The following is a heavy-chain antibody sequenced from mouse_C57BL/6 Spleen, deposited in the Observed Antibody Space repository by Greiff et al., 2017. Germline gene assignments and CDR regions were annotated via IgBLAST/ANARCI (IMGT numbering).Heavy chain of an antibody. V-gene: IGHV1-80*01. CDR1: GYAFSSYW. D-gene: IGHD1-1*01. Sequence: VQLQQSGAELVKPGASVKISCKASGYAFSSYWMNWVKQRPGKGLEWIGQIYPGDGDTNYNGKFKGKATLTADKSSSTAYMQLSSLTSEDSAVYFCARDITTVVARAMDYWGQGTSVTVSS. CDR2: IYPGDGDT. CDR3: ARDITTVVARAMDY. J-gene: IGHJ4*01.